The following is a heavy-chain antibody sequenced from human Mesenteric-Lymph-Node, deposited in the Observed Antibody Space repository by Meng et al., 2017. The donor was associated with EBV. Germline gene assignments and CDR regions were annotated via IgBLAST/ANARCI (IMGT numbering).Heavy chain of an antibody. CDR1: AYYYSCYY. V-gene: IGHV1-2*06. CDR2: INPGSGAT. J-gene: IGHJ4*02. Sequence: VQLVQSCDEWEKHCAAVKISFKASAYYYSCYYLHGVRQAAGEGLEWMRRINPGSGATSDAEKFQGRLAMTGDTSVSTAYMELASLRSDDTAVYFCSHTDYFDNTGHHWGQGTLVTVSS. CDR3: SHTDYFDNTGHH. D-gene: IGHD3-22*01.